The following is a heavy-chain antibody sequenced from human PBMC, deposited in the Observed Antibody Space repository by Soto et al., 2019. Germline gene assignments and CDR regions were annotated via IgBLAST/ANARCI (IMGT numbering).Heavy chain of an antibody. D-gene: IGHD3-10*01. Sequence: EVQLLESGGGLVQGGESLRLSCPASGFTFSNYPMSWVRQVPGKGLEWVSSISASGGSTYYADSVRGRFTISRDNSKNTLYLQMNILRADDTAGYYCAKNNLFGSGTIDSWGQGTLVTVSS. V-gene: IGHV3-23*01. J-gene: IGHJ4*02. CDR1: GFTFSNYP. CDR3: AKNNLFGSGTIDS. CDR2: ISASGGST.